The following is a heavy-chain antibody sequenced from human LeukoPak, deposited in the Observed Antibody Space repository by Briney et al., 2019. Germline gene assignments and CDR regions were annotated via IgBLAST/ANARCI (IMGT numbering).Heavy chain of an antibody. J-gene: IGHJ5*02. D-gene: IGHD2-15*01. CDR3: ARKDVVANWFDP. CDR1: GYSISSGYY. Sequence: PSETLSLTCTVSGYSISSGYYWGWIRQPPGKGLEWIGSIYHSGSTYYNPSLKSRVTISVDTSKNQFSLKLSSVTAADTAVYYCARKDVVANWFDPWGQGTLVTVSS. V-gene: IGHV4-38-2*02. CDR2: IYHSGST.